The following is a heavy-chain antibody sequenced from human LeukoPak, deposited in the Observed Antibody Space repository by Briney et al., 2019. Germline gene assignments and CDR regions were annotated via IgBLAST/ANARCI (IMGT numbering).Heavy chain of an antibody. CDR1: GFSFSSYA. J-gene: IGHJ4*02. CDR3: ARDHDSSGYYYFDY. Sequence: PGGSLRLSCAASGFSFSSYAMSWVRQAPGKGLERVAAISGSGGSTYYADSVKGRFTIFRDNSKNTLYLQMNSLRAEDTAVYYCARDHDSSGYYYFDYWGQGTLVTVCS. CDR2: ISGSGGST. V-gene: IGHV3-23*01. D-gene: IGHD3-22*01.